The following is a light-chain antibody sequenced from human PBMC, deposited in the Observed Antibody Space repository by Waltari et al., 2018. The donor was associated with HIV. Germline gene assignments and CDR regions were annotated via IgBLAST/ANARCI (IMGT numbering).Light chain of an antibody. CDR2: QDN. CDR1: KLGDKY. Sequence: SYDLTQPPSVSVSPGQTATIPCPGDKLGDKYSCWYQQKPGQSPVLVIYQDNKRPSGIPARFSGSNSGNTATLTISGTQAMDEADYYCQAWDTRAVFGGGTKLTVL. V-gene: IGLV3-1*01. CDR3: QAWDTRAV. J-gene: IGLJ2*01.